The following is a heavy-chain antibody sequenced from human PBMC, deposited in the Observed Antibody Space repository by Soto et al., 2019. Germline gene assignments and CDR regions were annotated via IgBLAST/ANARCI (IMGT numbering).Heavy chain of an antibody. V-gene: IGHV3-21*01. Sequence: EVQLVESGGGLVKPVGSLRLSCAASGLSFSSYSMNWVRQAPGKGLEWVSSISSNSYYIYYADSVKGRFTISRDNAKNSLYLEMNSLRVEDTAVYYCASGLTVTNLYYYYYMDVWGKGTTVIVSS. J-gene: IGHJ6*03. CDR2: ISSNSYYI. CDR1: GLSFSSYS. CDR3: ASGLTVTNLYYYYYMDV. D-gene: IGHD4-17*01.